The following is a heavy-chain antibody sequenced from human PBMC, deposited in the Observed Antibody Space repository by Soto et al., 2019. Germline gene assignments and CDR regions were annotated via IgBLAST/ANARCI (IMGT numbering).Heavy chain of an antibody. V-gene: IGHV5-10-1*01. CDR2: IDPRDSYT. D-gene: IGHD6-6*01. Sequence: PGESLKISCKGSGYSFTNYWISWVLQMPGKGIERMGRIDPRDSYTDYSPSFQGHVTTSADKSISTAYLQWSSLKASDTAMYYCARQGGDLEYGSSRAPHYYYGMDVWAQGTTVTVSS. J-gene: IGHJ6*02. CDR3: ARQGGDLEYGSSRAPHYYYGMDV. CDR1: GYSFTNYW.